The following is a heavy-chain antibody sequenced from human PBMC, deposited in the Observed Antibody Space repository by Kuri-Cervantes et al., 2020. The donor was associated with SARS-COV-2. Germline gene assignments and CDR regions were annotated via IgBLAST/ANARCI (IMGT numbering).Heavy chain of an antibody. CDR2: IRYDGSNK. J-gene: IGHJ3*02. CDR1: GFTFSAYT. D-gene: IGHD3-9*01. CDR3: ANDPYYDILTGLGAFDI. Sequence: GESLKSSCVASGFTFSAYTLNWVRQAPGKGLEWVAFIRYDGSNKYYADSVKGRFTISRDNSKNTLYLQMNSLRAEDTAVYYCANDPYYDILTGLGAFDIWGQGTMVTVSS. V-gene: IGHV3-30*02.